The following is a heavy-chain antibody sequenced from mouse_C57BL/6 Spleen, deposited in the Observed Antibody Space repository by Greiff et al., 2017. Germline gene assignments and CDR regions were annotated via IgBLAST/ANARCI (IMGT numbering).Heavy chain of an antibody. V-gene: IGHV1-76*01. J-gene: IGHJ1*03. CDR3: ARGDGSSYGGYFDV. CDR1: GYTFTDYY. D-gene: IGHD1-1*01. CDR2: IYPGSGNT. Sequence: QVQLKQSGAELVRPGASVKLSCKASGYTFTDYYINWVKQRPGQGLEWIARIYPGSGNTYYNEKFKGKATLTAEKSSSTAYMQLSSLTSEDSAVYFCARGDGSSYGGYFDVWGTGTTVTVSS.